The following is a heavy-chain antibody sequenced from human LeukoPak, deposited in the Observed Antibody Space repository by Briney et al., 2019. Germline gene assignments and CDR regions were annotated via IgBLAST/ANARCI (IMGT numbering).Heavy chain of an antibody. CDR1: GASISSSS. J-gene: IGHJ5*02. D-gene: IGHD3-10*01. CDR2: IYYSGST. V-gene: IGHV4-59*01. CDR3: ARDTLESYGSGSYRWFDP. Sequence: SETLSLTCTLSGASISSSSWSWIRQPPGKGLEWIGYIYYSGSTNYNPSLKSRVTISVDTCKNQFSLKLSSVTAADTAVYYCARDTLESYGSGSYRWFDPWGQGTLVTVSS.